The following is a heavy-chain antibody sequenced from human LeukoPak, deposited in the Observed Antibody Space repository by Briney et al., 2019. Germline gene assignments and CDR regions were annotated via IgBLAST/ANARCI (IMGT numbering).Heavy chain of an antibody. CDR3: ARGQYSPSYWYFDL. CDR2: VSTTGST. Sequence: GRSLRLSRAASGFAFNYFAMTWVRQAPGKGLERVSAVSTTGSTYYADSVKGRFTISRDDSKNTVYLEMHSLRAEDTAIFYCARGQYSPSYWYFDLWGRGTLVTVSS. J-gene: IGHJ2*01. D-gene: IGHD5-12*01. CDR1: GFAFNYFA. V-gene: IGHV3-23*01.